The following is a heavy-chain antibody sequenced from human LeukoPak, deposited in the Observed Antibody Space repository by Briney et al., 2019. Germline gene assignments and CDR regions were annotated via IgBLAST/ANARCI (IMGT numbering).Heavy chain of an antibody. CDR1: GFTFSSYG. V-gene: IGHV3-30*02. J-gene: IGHJ4*02. CDR2: IRYDGSNK. Sequence: GRSLTLSCAASGFTFSSYGMHWVRQAPGKGLEWVAFIRYDGSNKYYADSVKGRFTISRDNSKNTLYLQMNSLRAEDTAVYYCAKQDSSSSYIDYWGQGTLVTVSS. D-gene: IGHD6-6*01. CDR3: AKQDSSSSYIDY.